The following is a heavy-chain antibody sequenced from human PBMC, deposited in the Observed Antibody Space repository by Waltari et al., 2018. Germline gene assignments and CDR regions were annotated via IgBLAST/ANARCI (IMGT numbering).Heavy chain of an antibody. CDR2: IYYSGST. Sequence: QLQLQESGPGLVKPSETLSLTCTVTGGSISSSSYYWCWIRQPPGKGLEWIGSIYYSGSTYYNPSLKSRVTISVDTSKNQFSLKLSSVTAADTAVYYCARAASSSFDYWGQGTLVTVSS. CDR1: GGSISSSSYY. D-gene: IGHD6-13*01. V-gene: IGHV4-39*07. CDR3: ARAASSSFDY. J-gene: IGHJ4*02.